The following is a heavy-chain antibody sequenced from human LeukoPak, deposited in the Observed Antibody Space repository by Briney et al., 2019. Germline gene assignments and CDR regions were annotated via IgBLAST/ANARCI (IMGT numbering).Heavy chain of an antibody. V-gene: IGHV4-59*01. CDR3: AGRGYDFWSGYPGGFDP. Sequence: PSATLSLTCTVSVDSISSYYWSWIRKPPWKGLEWIGYIYYSGSTNYNPSLKSRVTISVDTSKNQFSLKLSSVTAADTAVYYCAGRGYDFWSGYPGGFDPWGQGTLVTVSS. CDR1: VDSISSYY. J-gene: IGHJ5*02. D-gene: IGHD3-3*01. CDR2: IYYSGST.